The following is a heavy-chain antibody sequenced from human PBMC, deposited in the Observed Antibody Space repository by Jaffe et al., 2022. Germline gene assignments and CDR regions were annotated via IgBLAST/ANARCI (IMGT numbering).Heavy chain of an antibody. D-gene: IGHD2-21*02. CDR2: IHYDGNKI. V-gene: IGHV3-30*02. J-gene: IGHJ4*02. CDR1: GFTFSSYG. Sequence: QVQLVESGGGVVQPGGSLRLSCAVSGFTFSSYGMHWVRQAPGKGLEWVAFIHYDGNKIYYGDSVKGRFSISRDSSKNTLYLQMNSLRAEDTAVYYCAKDPVGDWLDYWGQGTLVTVSS. CDR3: AKDPVGDWLDY.